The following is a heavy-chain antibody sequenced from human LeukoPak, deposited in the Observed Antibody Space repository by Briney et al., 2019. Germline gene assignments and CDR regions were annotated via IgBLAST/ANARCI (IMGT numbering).Heavy chain of an antibody. CDR2: ISFDGNIK. V-gene: IGHV3-30-3*01. CDR3: ARESHTRAFDI. Sequence: PGGFLRLSCAASGFTFSTYAMYWVRQAPGKGLEWVTFISFDGNIKYYADSVKGRFTFSRDNSRDTLYLQMNSLRGEDTALYFCARESHTRAFDIWGQGTMVTVSS. J-gene: IGHJ3*02. CDR1: GFTFSTYA.